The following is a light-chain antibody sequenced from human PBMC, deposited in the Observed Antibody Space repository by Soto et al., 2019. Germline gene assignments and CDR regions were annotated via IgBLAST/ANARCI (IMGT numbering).Light chain of an antibody. V-gene: IGLV2-14*01. CDR3: SSYTTSSTYV. Sequence: QSALTQPASVSGSPGQSITISCTGTSSDVGGYHYVSWYQQYPGKAPKVMIYDVSNRPSGVSNRFSGSKSGNTAPLTISGLQAEDEADYYCSSYTTSSTYVFGTGTKVTVL. J-gene: IGLJ1*01. CDR1: SSDVGGYHY. CDR2: DVS.